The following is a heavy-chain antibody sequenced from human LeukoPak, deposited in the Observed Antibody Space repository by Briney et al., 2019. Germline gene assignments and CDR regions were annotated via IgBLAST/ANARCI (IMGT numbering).Heavy chain of an antibody. V-gene: IGHV5-51*01. D-gene: IGHD5-18*01. CDR1: GYSFTSYW. CDR2: IYPGDSDT. Sequence: GESLKISCRGAGYSFTSYWIGWLRQMPGKGLEWMGMIYPGDSDTRYSPSFQCQVTISADKSISTAYLKLSSLNASDTAIYYCARSRISYGTGYFDYWGQGTLVTVSS. CDR3: ARSRISYGTGYFDY. J-gene: IGHJ4*02.